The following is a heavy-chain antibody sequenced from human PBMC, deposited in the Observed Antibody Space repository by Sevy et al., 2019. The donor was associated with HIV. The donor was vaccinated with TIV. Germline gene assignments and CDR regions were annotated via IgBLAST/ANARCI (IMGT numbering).Heavy chain of an antibody. CDR3: ATGRQGATYGY. J-gene: IGHJ4*02. D-gene: IGHD1-26*01. V-gene: IGHV3-30*03. CDR1: GFNFRIYA. CDR2: ISYDGSDK. Sequence: GGSLRLSCAASGFNFRIYAMHWVRQATGKGLEWVAVISYDGSDKFYAESVKGRFTISRDNSKNMVFLQLNSLRGDDTAVYYCATGRQGATYGYWGQGTPVTVSS.